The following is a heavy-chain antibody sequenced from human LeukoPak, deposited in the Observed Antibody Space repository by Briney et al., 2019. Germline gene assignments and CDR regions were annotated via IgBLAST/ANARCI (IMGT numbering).Heavy chain of an antibody. V-gene: IGHV4-61*08. D-gene: IGHD2-15*01. CDR1: GGSISSGGYY. CDR3: ARDVSEEGGYFDY. Sequence: SQTLSLTCTVSGGSISSGGYYWSWIRQPPGKGLEWIGYIYYSGSTNYNPSLKSRVTISVDTSKNQFSLKLRSVTAADTAVYYCARDVSEEGGYFDYWGQGTLVTVSS. CDR2: IYYSGST. J-gene: IGHJ4*02.